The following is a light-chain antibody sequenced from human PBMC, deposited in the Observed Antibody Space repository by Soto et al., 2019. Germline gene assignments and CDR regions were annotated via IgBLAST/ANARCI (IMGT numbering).Light chain of an antibody. Sequence: EIVSTQSPDTLAVSPGERATLSCRASHSVSDRVVWYQQKSGQAPSLLIYAASTRAAGVPARFSGSGSGTEFTLTISSLQSEDFAVYFCQQYADWPKTFGQGTKVDIK. CDR3: QQYADWPKT. V-gene: IGKV3-15*01. CDR1: HSVSDR. CDR2: AAS. J-gene: IGKJ1*01.